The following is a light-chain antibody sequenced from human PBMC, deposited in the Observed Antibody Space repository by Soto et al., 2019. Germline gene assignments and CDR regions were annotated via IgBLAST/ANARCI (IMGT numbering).Light chain of an antibody. J-gene: IGLJ2*01. V-gene: IGLV1-40*01. CDR1: NSNIGAGYD. CDR2: GNS. Sequence: QSVLTQPPSVSGAPGQRVTISCTGSNSNIGAGYDVHWYQQLPGTAPKLLIYGNSNRPSGVPDRFSGSKSGTSASLAITGLQAEDEADYYCQSYDSSLSVVLFGGGTQLTVL. CDR3: QSYDSSLSVVL.